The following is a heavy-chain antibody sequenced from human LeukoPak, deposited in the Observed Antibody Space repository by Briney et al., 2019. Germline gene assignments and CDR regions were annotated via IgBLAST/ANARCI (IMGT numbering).Heavy chain of an antibody. D-gene: IGHD4-17*01. Sequence: GGSLRLSCAASGFTFSSYAMSWIRQAPGKGLEWVSAISGSGGSTYYADSVKGRFTISRDNSKNTLYLQMNSLRAEDTAVYYCAKDVVSGDYSYFDYWGQGTLVTVSS. J-gene: IGHJ4*02. CDR3: AKDVVSGDYSYFDY. CDR2: ISGSGGST. V-gene: IGHV3-23*01. CDR1: GFTFSSYA.